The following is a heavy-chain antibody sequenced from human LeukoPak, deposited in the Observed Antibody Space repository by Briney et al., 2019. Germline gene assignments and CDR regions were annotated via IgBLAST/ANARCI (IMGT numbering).Heavy chain of an antibody. CDR3: ARVGGRTGASYYYYYYYMDV. D-gene: IGHD1-26*01. CDR1: GGSISSSSYY. CDR2: IYYSGST. Sequence: SETLSLTCIVSGGSISSSSYYWGWIRQPPWKGLEWIGSIYYSGSTYYNPSLKSRVTISVDTSKNQFSLKLSSVTAADTAVYYCARVGGRTGASYYYYYYYMDVWGKGTTVTVSS. V-gene: IGHV4-39*07. J-gene: IGHJ6*03.